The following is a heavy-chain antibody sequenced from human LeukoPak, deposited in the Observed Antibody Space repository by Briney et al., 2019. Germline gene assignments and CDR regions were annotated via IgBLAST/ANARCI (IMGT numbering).Heavy chain of an antibody. CDR3: ARGTSLFGELPPRWFDP. D-gene: IGHD3-10*02. CDR2: INHSGST. CDR1: GGSFSGYY. J-gene: IGHJ5*02. V-gene: IGHV4-34*01. Sequence: SETLSLTCAVYGGSFSGYYWSWIRQPPGKGLEWIGEINHSGSTNYNPSLKSRVTISVDTSENQFSLKLSSVTAADTAVYYCARGTSLFGELPPRWFDPWGQGTLVTVSS.